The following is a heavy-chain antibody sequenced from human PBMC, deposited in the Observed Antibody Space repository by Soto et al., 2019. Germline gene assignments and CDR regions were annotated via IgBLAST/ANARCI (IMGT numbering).Heavy chain of an antibody. CDR2: IQSDGSST. D-gene: IGHD6-19*01. J-gene: IGHJ4*02. V-gene: IGHV3-74*01. CDR3: AREKAVAGTTFDY. CDR1: GFSLSSYW. Sequence: EVQLVESGGGSVQPGESLRLSCAASGFSLSSYWMHWVRQVPGKGLVWVSRIQSDGSSTNYADSVKGRFTISKDNAKNTLYLQMDSLRVEDTAVYYCAREKAVAGTTFDYWGQGTLVTVSS.